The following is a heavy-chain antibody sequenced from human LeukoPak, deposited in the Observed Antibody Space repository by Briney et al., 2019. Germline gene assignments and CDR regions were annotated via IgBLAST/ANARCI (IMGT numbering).Heavy chain of an antibody. CDR2: IYYSGST. Sequence: SETLSLTCTVSGGSISSSSYYWGWIRQPPGKRLEWIGSIYYSGSTYYNPSLKSRVTISVDTSKNQFSLKLSSVTAADTAVYYCARLVRCSGGSCQKDNFDYWGQGTLVTVSS. CDR3: ARLVRCSGGSCQKDNFDY. CDR1: GGSISSSSYY. V-gene: IGHV4-39*01. J-gene: IGHJ4*02. D-gene: IGHD2-15*01.